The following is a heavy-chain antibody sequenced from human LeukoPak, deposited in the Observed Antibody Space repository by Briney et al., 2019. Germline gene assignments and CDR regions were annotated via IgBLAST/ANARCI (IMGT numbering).Heavy chain of an antibody. CDR1: GFSVTNNY. D-gene: IGHD3-10*02. Sequence: PGGSLRLSCAASGFSVTNNYMSWVRQAPGKGLEWVSVFYVGGATYYADSVKGRFTISRDNSENTLYLQMNSLRAEDTALYYCARTLGSGSYKYYFDCWGQGTLVTVSS. CDR2: FYVGGAT. J-gene: IGHJ4*02. CDR3: ARTLGSGSYKYYFDC. V-gene: IGHV3-53*01.